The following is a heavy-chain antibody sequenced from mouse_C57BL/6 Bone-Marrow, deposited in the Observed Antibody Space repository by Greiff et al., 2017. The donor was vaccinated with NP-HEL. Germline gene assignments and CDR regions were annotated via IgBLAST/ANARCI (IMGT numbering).Heavy chain of an antibody. CDR1: GYTFTDYE. CDR3: TRSNGNYGSSYFDY. CDR2: IDPETGGT. D-gene: IGHD1-1*01. Sequence: QVQLKQSGAELVRPGASVTLSCKASGYTFTDYEMHWVKQTPVHGLEWIGAIDPETGGTAYNQKFKGKAILTADKSSSTAYMELRSLTSEDSAVYYCTRSNGNYGSSYFDYWGQGTTLTVSS. V-gene: IGHV1-15*01. J-gene: IGHJ2*01.